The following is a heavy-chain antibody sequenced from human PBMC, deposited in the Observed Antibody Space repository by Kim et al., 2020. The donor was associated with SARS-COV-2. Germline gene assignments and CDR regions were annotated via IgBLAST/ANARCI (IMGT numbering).Heavy chain of an antibody. CDR3: ARGAPGIVVVSPWFDP. CDR1: GYTFTDYY. CDR2: INPKSGGT. D-gene: IGHD3-22*01. V-gene: IGHV1-2*04. J-gene: IGHJ5*02. Sequence: ASVKVSCKASGYTFTDYYMHWVRQAPGQGLEWMGWINPKSGGTNYAQKFQGWVTMTRDTSISTAYMEINRLRSDDTAMYYCARGAPGIVVVSPWFDPWGQGTLVTVSS.